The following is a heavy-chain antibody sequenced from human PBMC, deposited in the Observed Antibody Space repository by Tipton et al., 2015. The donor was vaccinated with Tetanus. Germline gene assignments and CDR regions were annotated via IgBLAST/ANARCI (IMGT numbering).Heavy chain of an antibody. CDR3: ARLVPHGYPPAPDAFDI. V-gene: IGHV4-31*03. CDR1: GGSISSGGYY. D-gene: IGHD3-16*02. CDR2: IYYSGST. J-gene: IGHJ3*02. Sequence: TLSLTCTVSGGSISSGGYYWSWIRQHPGKGLEWIGYIYYSGSTYYNPSLKSRVTISVDTSKNQFSLKLSSVTAADTAVYYCARLVPHGYPPAPDAFDIWGQGTMVTVSS.